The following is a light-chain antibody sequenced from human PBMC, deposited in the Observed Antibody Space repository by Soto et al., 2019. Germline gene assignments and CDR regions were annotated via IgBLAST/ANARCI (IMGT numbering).Light chain of an antibody. J-gene: IGKJ5*01. V-gene: IGKV3-11*01. CDR2: DAS. CDR1: QSVSRY. CDR3: QQRSNWPSIT. Sequence: EIVLTQSPATLSLSPGERATLSCRASQSVSRYLIWYQQKPGQAPRLLIYDASNRATGIPARFSGSGSGTDFTLTISSLEPEDFAVYYCQQRSNWPSITFGQGTRLEI.